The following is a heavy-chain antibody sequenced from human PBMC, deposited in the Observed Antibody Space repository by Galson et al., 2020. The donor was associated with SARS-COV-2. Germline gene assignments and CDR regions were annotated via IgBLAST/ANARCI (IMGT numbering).Heavy chain of an antibody. J-gene: IGHJ5*02. V-gene: IGHV3-7*03. CDR3: ARVGFHYDSSDFAWFDP. CDR2: IKHDGTEK. Sequence: GESLKISCAGSGFTFRYYYMSWVRQPPGKGLEWVASIKHDGTEKYYVDSVKGRFTISRDNAKNSLYLQMSGLRADDTAVYFCARVGFHYDSSDFAWFDPWGQGTLVTVSS. CDR1: GFTFRYYY. D-gene: IGHD3-22*01.